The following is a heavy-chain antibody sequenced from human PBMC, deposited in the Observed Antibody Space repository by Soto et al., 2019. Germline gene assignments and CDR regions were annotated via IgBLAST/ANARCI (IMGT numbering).Heavy chain of an antibody. Sequence: ASVKITCNASEYTNTSYTTHWVHQAPGQSREWMGWINAGNGNTKYSQKFQGSVTITRDTSVSTAYMELSSLRCEDTAVYYCARVVDSSGYQNFDYWGKGTLVIVFS. CDR3: ARVVDSSGYQNFDY. CDR2: INAGNGNT. D-gene: IGHD3-22*01. V-gene: IGHV1-3*01. CDR1: EYTNTSYT. J-gene: IGHJ4*02.